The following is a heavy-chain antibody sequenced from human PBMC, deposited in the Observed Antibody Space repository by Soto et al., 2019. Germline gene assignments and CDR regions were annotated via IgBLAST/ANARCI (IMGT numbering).Heavy chain of an antibody. V-gene: IGHV4-39*01. J-gene: IGHJ5*02. CDR3: ARAPES. CDR1: FGSISARHTY. CDR2: FYDIGST. Sequence: SETLSLTCTVSFGSISARHTYCGWIRQPPGKGLEWIGSFYDIGSTYYNPSLKTRVYISVDSSKHQFSLTLASLTAADTAVYYCARAPESWGQGNLVTVYS.